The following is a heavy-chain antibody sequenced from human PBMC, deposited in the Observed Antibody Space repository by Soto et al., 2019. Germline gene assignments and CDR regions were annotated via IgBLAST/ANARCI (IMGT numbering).Heavy chain of an antibody. CDR2: INPKSGGT. Sequence: QVQVVQSGTEVKKPGASVKVSYKASGYTFTDYYIHWVRQAPGQGLEWMGWINPKSGGTNYAQNFQGRVTMTRDTSSTTVSMELSRLRSEDTAVYYCARGGITFFGVIDYWGQGTLVTVSS. D-gene: IGHD3-3*01. CDR3: ARGGITFFGVIDY. J-gene: IGHJ4*02. V-gene: IGHV1-2*02. CDR1: GYTFTDYY.